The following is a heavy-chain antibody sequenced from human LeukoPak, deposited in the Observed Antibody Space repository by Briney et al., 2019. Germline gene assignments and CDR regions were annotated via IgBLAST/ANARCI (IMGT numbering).Heavy chain of an antibody. Sequence: TGGSLRLSCAASGFTFSSYGMHWVRQAPGKGLECVAVISFDGTKKYYADSVKGRFTISRDNSKNMLYLQMNSLRAEDTAVYYCAKGYSSGWVWYYFVYWGQGTLGTVSS. V-gene: IGHV3-30*18. CDR2: ISFDGTKK. CDR3: AKGYSSGWVWYYFVY. D-gene: IGHD6-19*01. J-gene: IGHJ4*02. CDR1: GFTFSSYG.